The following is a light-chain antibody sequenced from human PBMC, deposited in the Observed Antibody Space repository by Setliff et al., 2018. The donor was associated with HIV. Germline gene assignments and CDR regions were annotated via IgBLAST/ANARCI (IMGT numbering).Light chain of an antibody. CDR1: SSNVGKYNL. V-gene: IGLV2-23*02. J-gene: IGLJ1*01. Sequence: QSALTQPPSASGSPGQSVTISCTGNSSNVGKYNLVSWYRQNPGKAPQLTIYEVTKRPSGVSNRFSGSKSGNAASLTISGLQPDDEADYFCCSYAGSRTFDIFGTGTKV. CDR2: EVT. CDR3: CSYAGSRTFDI.